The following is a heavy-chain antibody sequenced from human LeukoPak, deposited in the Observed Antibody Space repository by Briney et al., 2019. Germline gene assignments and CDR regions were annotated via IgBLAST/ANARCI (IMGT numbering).Heavy chain of an antibody. CDR3: AVWGLDMGH. J-gene: IGHJ4*02. CDR1: GFTFRSYS. Sequence: PGGSLRLSCAASGFTFRSYSMNWVRQAPGKGLEWISYISSSSSPIYYAESVRGRFTISRDNAKNSLFLQMNSLRDEDTAVYYCAVWGLDMGHWGQGTQVTVSS. CDR2: ISSSSSPI. D-gene: IGHD2-2*03. V-gene: IGHV3-48*02.